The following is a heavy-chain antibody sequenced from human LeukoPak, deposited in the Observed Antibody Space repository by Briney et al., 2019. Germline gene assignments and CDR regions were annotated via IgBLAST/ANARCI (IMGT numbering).Heavy chain of an antibody. CDR2: VYYTGRT. Sequence: SETLSLTCTVSGGSINNYYWTWIRQPPGKGLECIGYVYYTGRTYYNPSLKSRVTISVDTSKNQFSLKLNSVTAADTAVYYCARDSSTVTTRHFDYWGQGILVTVSS. J-gene: IGHJ4*02. CDR3: ARDSSTVTTRHFDY. V-gene: IGHV4-59*01. CDR1: GGSINNYY. D-gene: IGHD4-17*01.